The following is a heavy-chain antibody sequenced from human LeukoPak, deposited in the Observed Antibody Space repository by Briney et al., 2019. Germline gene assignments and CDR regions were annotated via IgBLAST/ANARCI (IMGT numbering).Heavy chain of an antibody. J-gene: IGHJ4*02. D-gene: IGHD3-10*01. V-gene: IGHV3-7*03. CDR3: AKDRFALGE. Sequence: GGSLRLSCAASGFILSGYFMSWVRQAPGKGLEWAASIKHDGSEEYYVDSVRGRFTISRDNTKSSLYLQMSSLRAEDTAVYFCAKDRFALGEWGQGTLVTVSS. CDR2: IKHDGSEE. CDR1: GFILSGYF.